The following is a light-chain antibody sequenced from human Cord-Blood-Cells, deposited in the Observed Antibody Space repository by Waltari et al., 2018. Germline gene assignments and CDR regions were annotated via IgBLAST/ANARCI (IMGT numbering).Light chain of an antibody. J-gene: IGKJ2*01. Sequence: DIVMTQSPASLAVSLVERATIHCKSSQRVLYSSNNKDYLAWYQQNPGQPRKLLIYRASTRESGVADRFSGSGSGTYFTLTISSLQAEDVAVYYCQQYYSTPPTFGQGTKLEIK. V-gene: IGKV4-1*01. CDR2: RAS. CDR3: QQYYSTPPT. CDR1: QRVLYSSNNKDY.